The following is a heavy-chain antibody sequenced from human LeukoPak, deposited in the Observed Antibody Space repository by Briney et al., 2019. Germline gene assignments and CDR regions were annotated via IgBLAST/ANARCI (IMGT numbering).Heavy chain of an antibody. CDR1: GGSISSSNW. V-gene: IGHV4-4*02. CDR2: IYHSGST. J-gene: IGHJ5*02. CDR3: ASYERMTTVTTGWFDP. D-gene: IGHD4-17*01. Sequence: SGTLSLTCAVSGGSISSSNWWSWVRQPPGKGLEWIGEIYHSGSTNYNPSLKSRVTISVDKSKNQFSLKLSSVTAADTAVYYCASYERMTTVTTGWFDPWGQGTLVTVSS.